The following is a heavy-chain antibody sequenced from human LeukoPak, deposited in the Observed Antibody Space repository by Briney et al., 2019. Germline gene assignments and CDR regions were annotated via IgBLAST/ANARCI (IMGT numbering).Heavy chain of an antibody. CDR3: ARNFDSSDFDY. CDR1: GFTFSIYG. D-gene: IGHD3-22*01. V-gene: IGHV3-74*01. J-gene: IGHJ4*02. CDR2: INSDGSST. Sequence: GGSLRLSCAASGFTFSIYGMSWVRQAPGKGLVWVSRINSDGSSTSYADSVKGRFTISRDNAKNTLYLQMNSLRAEDTAVYYCARNFDSSDFDYWGQGTLVTVSS.